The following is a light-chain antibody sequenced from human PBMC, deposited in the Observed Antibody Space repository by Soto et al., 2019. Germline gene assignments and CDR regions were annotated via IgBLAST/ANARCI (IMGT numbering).Light chain of an antibody. CDR1: QSISTY. CDR3: QQHNTYSRT. J-gene: IGKJ1*01. Sequence: DIQMTQSPSTLSASVGDRVAITCRASQSISTYLAWYQQKPGKAPKLLIYKASSLESGVPSRFSGSGSGAEFTLTISSLQPDDFATYYCQQHNTYSRTFGQGTKVDIK. CDR2: KAS. V-gene: IGKV1-5*03.